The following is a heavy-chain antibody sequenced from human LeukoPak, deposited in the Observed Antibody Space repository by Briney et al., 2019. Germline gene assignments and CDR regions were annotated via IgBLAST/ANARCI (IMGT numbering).Heavy chain of an antibody. J-gene: IGHJ6*03. CDR3: ARGPHIVVVPAAIDDYYYMDA. V-gene: IGHV1-69*05. CDR2: IIPIFGTA. CDR1: RGTFSRYA. Sequence: WVTVPYQPSRGTFSRYACRRLRQAPGQGREWLGGIIPIFGTANYAQKFQSRVTITTDESTSTAYMELSSLRSEDPAVYYCARGPHIVVVPAAIDDYYYMDAWGKGTTVTVSS. D-gene: IGHD2-2*01.